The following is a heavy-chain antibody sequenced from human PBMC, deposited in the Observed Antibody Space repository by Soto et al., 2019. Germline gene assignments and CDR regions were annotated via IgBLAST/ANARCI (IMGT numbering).Heavy chain of an antibody. CDR3: AKMRGSGSYYLTGDY. V-gene: IGHV3-30*18. CDR1: GFTFSSYG. Sequence: QVQLVESGGGVVQPGRSLRLSCAASGFTFSSYGMHWVRQAPGKGLEWVAVISYDGSNKYYADSVKGRFTISRDNSKNTLYLQMNSLRAEDTAVYYCAKMRGSGSYYLTGDYWGQGTLVTVSS. J-gene: IGHJ4*02. D-gene: IGHD3-10*01. CDR2: ISYDGSNK.